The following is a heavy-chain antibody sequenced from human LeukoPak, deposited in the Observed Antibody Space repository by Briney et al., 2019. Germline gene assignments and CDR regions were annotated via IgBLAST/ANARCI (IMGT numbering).Heavy chain of an antibody. Sequence: SQTLSLTCALSGDSVSSNSAAWNCIRQSPSRGLEWLGRTYYMSTWYNDSAVSVKSRITIHPDTSKNQFSLQLHSVTPDDTAVYYCARGLRRQFDYWGQGTLVTLSS. V-gene: IGHV6-1*01. J-gene: IGHJ4*02. CDR3: ARGLRRQFDY. CDR1: GDSVSSNSAA. D-gene: IGHD6-25*01. CDR2: TYYMSTWYN.